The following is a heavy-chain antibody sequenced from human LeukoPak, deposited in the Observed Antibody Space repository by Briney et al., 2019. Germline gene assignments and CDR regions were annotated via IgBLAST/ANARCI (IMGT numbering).Heavy chain of an antibody. D-gene: IGHD3-22*01. V-gene: IGHV3-23*01. CDR1: GFTFSSYA. CDR2: ISGSGGST. J-gene: IGHJ3*02. Sequence: PGGSLRLSCAASGFTFSSYAMSWVRRAPGKGLEWVSAISGSGGSTYYADSVKGRFTISRDNSKNTLYLQMNSLRAEDTAVYYCAKQYYYDSSLNAFDIWGQGTMVTVSS. CDR3: AKQYYYDSSLNAFDI.